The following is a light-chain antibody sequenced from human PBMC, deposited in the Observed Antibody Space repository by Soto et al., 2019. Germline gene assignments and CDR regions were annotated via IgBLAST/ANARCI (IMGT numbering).Light chain of an antibody. J-gene: IGKJ5*01. CDR1: ESVSTN. Sequence: ETVMTQSPATLSVSPGERATLSCRASESVSTNLAWYQQKPGQAPRLLIYGVSTGATGTPARFSGRGSGTEFTLTISSLQSEDFAVYYCQQYSQWPITFGQGTRLE. CDR2: GVS. V-gene: IGKV3-15*01. CDR3: QQYSQWPIT.